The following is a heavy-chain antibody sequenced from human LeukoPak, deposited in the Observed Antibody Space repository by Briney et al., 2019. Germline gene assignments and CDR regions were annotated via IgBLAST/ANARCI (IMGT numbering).Heavy chain of an antibody. D-gene: IGHD6-13*01. Sequence: SETLSLTCAVSGYSISSGYYWGWIRQPPGKGLEWIGSIYRTGSTYYNPSLKSRVTISLDTSKNQFSLKLSFVTATDTAVCYCAKRGSSWAFDYWGQGTLVSVSS. J-gene: IGHJ4*02. CDR1: GYSISSGYY. CDR3: AKRGSSWAFDY. CDR2: IYRTGST. V-gene: IGHV4-38-2*01.